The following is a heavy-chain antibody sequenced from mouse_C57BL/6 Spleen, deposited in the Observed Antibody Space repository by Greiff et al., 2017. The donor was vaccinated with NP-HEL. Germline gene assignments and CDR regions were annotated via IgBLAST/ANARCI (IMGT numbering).Heavy chain of an antibody. CDR3: AHYDYEEAWFAY. V-gene: IGHV1-82*01. Sequence: VQLQESGPELVKPGSSVKISCKASGYAFSSSWMNWVKQRPGKGLEWIGRIYPGDGDTNYNGKFKGKATLTADKSSSTAYMQLSSLTSEDSAVYFCAHYDYEEAWFAYWGQGTLVTVSA. J-gene: IGHJ3*01. D-gene: IGHD2-4*01. CDR2: IYPGDGDT. CDR1: GYAFSSSW.